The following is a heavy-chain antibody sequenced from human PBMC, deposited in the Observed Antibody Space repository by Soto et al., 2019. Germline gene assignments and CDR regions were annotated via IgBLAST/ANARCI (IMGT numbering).Heavy chain of an antibody. CDR3: ARFNTIFGVVMDY. Sequence: KPSETLSLTCTVSGGSISSSSYYWGWIRQPPGKGLEWIGSIYYSGSTYYNPSLKSRVTISVDTSKNQFSLKLSSVTAADTAVYYCARFNTIFGVVMDYWGQGTLVTVSS. V-gene: IGHV4-39*01. D-gene: IGHD3-3*01. J-gene: IGHJ4*02. CDR1: GGSISSSSYY. CDR2: IYYSGST.